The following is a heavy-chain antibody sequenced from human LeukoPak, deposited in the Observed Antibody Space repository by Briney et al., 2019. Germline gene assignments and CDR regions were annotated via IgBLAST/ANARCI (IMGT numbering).Heavy chain of an antibody. CDR2: ISYDGSNK. Sequence: GGSLRLSCAASGFTFSSYAMHWVRQAPGKGLEWVAVISYDGSNKYYADSVKGRFTISRDNSKNTLYLQMNSLRAEDTAVYYCAKDWRTVAGRLDYWGQGTLVTVSS. D-gene: IGHD6-19*01. CDR3: AKDWRTVAGRLDY. J-gene: IGHJ4*02. CDR1: GFTFSSYA. V-gene: IGHV3-30-3*01.